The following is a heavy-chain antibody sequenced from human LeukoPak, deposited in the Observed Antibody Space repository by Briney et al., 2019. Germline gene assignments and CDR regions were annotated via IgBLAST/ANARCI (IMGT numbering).Heavy chain of an antibody. D-gene: IGHD3-16*01. V-gene: IGHV3-53*01. CDR1: GFTASSYY. CDR2: IYSSGST. CDR3: ARVRKGAFDI. J-gene: IGHJ3*02. Sequence: GGSLRLSCAASGFTASSYYMSWVRQPPGKGLEWVSVIYSSGSTHYPASVKSRFTISIDTSKNTLYLQLNSLRAEDTAVYYCARVRKGAFDIWGQGTLVTVSS.